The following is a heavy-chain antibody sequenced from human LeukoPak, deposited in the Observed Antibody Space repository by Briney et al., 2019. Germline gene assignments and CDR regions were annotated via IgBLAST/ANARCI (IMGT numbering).Heavy chain of an antibody. CDR2: ISWDGGST. J-gene: IGHJ4*02. CDR1: GFTFDDYT. D-gene: IGHD1-26*01. V-gene: IGHV3-43*01. CDR3: AKDISGSYFLGNYFDY. Sequence: GGSLRLSCAASGFTFDDYTMHWVRQAQGKGLEWGSLISWDGGSTYYADSVKGRFTISRDNSKNSLYLQMNSLRTEDTALYYCAKDISGSYFLGNYFDYWGQGTLVTVSS.